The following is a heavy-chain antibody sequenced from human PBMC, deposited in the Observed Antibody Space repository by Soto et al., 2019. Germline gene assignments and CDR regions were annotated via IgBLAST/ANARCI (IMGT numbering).Heavy chain of an antibody. CDR1: GYTFTSYA. CDR2: INAGNGNT. V-gene: IGHV1-3*01. Sequence: ASVKVSCKASGYTFTSYAMHWVRQAPGQRLEWMGWINAGNGNTKYSQKFQGRVTITRDTSASTAYMELSSLRSEDTAVYYCARDKSPRGNLRDRPSYSSSYRYYYYGMDVWGQGTTVTVSS. CDR3: ARDKSPRGNLRDRPSYSSSYRYYYYGMDV. J-gene: IGHJ6*02. D-gene: IGHD6-6*01.